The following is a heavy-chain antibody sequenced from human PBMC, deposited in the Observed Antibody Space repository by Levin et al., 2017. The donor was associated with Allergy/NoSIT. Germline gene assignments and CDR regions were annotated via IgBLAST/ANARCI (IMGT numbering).Heavy chain of an antibody. CDR1: GFTFGDYA. CDR2: IRSKAYGGTT. V-gene: IGHV3-49*03. J-gene: IGHJ4*02. D-gene: IGHD3-3*01. Sequence: GGSLRLSCTASGFTFGDYAMSWFRQAPGKGLEWVGFIRSKAYGGTTEYAASVKGRFTISRDDSKSIAYLQMNSLKTEDTAVYYCTSWVQYYDFWSGHDYWGQGTLVTVSS. CDR3: TSWVQYYDFWSGHDY.